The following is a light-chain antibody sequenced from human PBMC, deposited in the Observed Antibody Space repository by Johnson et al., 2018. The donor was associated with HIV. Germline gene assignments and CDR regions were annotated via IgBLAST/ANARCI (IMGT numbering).Light chain of an antibody. J-gene: IGLJ1*01. CDR2: ENN. V-gene: IGLV1-51*02. CDR3: GTWDISLSVGYV. Sequence: QSVLTQPPSVSAAPGQLVTISCSGSTSNIGKNDVSWYQQFPGKAPKLLICENNKRPSGIPDRFSGSKSGPSATLGITGLQTGDEADYYCGTWDISLSVGYVFGTGTKVTVL. CDR1: TSNIGKND.